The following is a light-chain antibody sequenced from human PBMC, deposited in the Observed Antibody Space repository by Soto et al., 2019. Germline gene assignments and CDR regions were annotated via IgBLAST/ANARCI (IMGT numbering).Light chain of an antibody. J-gene: IGKJ3*01. CDR3: QQSYITLFT. Sequence: DLQMTQSPSSLSASVGDKMTNTCRASQSISSYLNWYQQKPGKAPKLLIYAASSLQSGVPSRFSGSASGTDFTLTISSLQPEDFATYYCQQSYITLFTFGPGTKVDIK. CDR1: QSISSY. V-gene: IGKV1-39*01. CDR2: AAS.